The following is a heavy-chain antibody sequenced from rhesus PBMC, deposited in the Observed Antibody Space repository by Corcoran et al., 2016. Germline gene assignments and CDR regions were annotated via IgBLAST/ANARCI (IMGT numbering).Heavy chain of an antibody. CDR2: NTYAGGT. CDR1: GGSISSGYYY. D-gene: IGHD5-24*01. V-gene: IGHV4-122*02. Sequence: QVQLQESGPGLVKPSETLSLTCAVSGGSISSGYYYWSWITQPPGKGLEWVGYNTYAGGTSNTTPHKSRATSTMPPPKTQFSLTWRSVTAGARALHYGARGVGGYTEVDYWGQGVLVTVSS. CDR3: ARGVGGYTEVDY. J-gene: IGHJ4*01.